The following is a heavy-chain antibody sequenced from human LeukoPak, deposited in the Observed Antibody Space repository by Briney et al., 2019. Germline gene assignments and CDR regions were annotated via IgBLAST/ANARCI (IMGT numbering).Heavy chain of an antibody. J-gene: IGHJ6*03. D-gene: IGHD5-24*01. CDR2: IYSGGST. Sequence: RTGGSLRLSCAASGFTVSSNYMSWVRQAPGKRLEWVSVIYSGGSTYYADSVKGRFTISRDNPKNTLYLQMNSLRAEDTAVYYCARGRDGYNYEGYYMDVWGKGTTVTVSS. V-gene: IGHV3-53*01. CDR1: GFTVSSNY. CDR3: ARGRDGYNYEGYYMDV.